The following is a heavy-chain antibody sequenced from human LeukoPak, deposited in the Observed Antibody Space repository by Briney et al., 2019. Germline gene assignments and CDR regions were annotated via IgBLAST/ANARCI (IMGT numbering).Heavy chain of an antibody. CDR3: ARGVPAASEFDY. Sequence: SETLSLTCTVSGGSISSYYWSWIRQPPGKGLEWIGYIFYTGSTKYNPSLKSRVTISVDTSKNQFSLKLSSVTAADTAVYYCARGVPAASEFDYWGQGTLVTVSS. J-gene: IGHJ4*02. V-gene: IGHV4-59*12. CDR2: IFYTGST. D-gene: IGHD2-2*01. CDR1: GGSISSYY.